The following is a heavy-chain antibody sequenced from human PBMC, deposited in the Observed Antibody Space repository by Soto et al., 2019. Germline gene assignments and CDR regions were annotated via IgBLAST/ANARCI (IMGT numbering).Heavy chain of an antibody. Sequence: GGSLRLSCAASGFTFSSYAMHWVRQAPGKGLEYVSAISSNGGSTYYADSVKGRFNISRDNSKNTLYLQMSSLRAEDTAVYYCVKELFRYYGSGSSWGQGTLVTVSS. CDR1: GFTFSSYA. CDR2: ISSNGGST. V-gene: IGHV3-64D*08. D-gene: IGHD3-10*01. CDR3: VKELFRYYGSGSS. J-gene: IGHJ4*02.